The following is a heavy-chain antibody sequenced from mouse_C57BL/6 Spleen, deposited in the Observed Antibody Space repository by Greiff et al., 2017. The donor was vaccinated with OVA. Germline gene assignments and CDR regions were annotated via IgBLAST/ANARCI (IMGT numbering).Heavy chain of an antibody. V-gene: IGHV5-16*01. Sequence: EVHLVESEGGLVQPGSSMKLSCTASGFTFSDYYMAWVRQVPEKGLEWVANINYDGSSTYYLDSLKSRFIISRDNAKNSLYLQMSSLKSEDTATYYCAREGDYSNYEGTFFDYWGQGTTLTVSS. D-gene: IGHD2-5*01. CDR2: INYDGSST. CDR3: AREGDYSNYEGTFFDY. CDR1: GFTFSDYY. J-gene: IGHJ2*01.